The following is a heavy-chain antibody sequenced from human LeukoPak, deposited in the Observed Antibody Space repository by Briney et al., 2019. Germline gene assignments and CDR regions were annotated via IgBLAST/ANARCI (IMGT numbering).Heavy chain of an antibody. CDR1: GYTFTRYG. D-gene: IGHD3-22*01. CDR2: ISSNNGNT. J-gene: IGHJ5*02. CDR3: ARVSDYYDSSGYYFGFDP. Sequence: ASVKVSCKASGYTFTRYGISWVRQAPGQGLEWMGWISSNNGNTNYAQKLQGRVTMTTDTSTSTAYMELRSLRSDDTAVYYCARVSDYYDSSGYYFGFDPWGQGTLVTVSS. V-gene: IGHV1-18*01.